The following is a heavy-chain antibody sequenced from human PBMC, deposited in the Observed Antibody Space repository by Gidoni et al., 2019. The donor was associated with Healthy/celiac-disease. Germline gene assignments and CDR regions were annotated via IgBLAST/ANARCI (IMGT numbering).Heavy chain of an antibody. V-gene: IGHV3-21*01. Sequence: EVQLVESGGGLVKPGGSLRLSCAASGFTFSSYSMNWVRQAPGKGLEWVSSISSSSSYIYYADSVKGRFTISRDNAKNSLYLQMNSLRAEDTAVYYCARDSRGLAVFDYWGQGTLVTVSS. CDR1: GFTFSSYS. CDR3: ARDSRGLAVFDY. J-gene: IGHJ4*02. CDR2: ISSSSSYI. D-gene: IGHD3-16*01.